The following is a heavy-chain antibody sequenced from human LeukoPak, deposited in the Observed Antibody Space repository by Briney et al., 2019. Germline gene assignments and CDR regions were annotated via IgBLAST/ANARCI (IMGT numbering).Heavy chain of an antibody. J-gene: IGHJ4*02. Sequence: PSETLSLTCTVSGGSISSSSYYWGWIRQPPGKGLEWIGSIYYSGSTYYNPSLKSRVTISVDTSKNQFSLKLSSVTAADTAVYYCARLKSKAAAATIDYWGQGALVTVSS. CDR2: IYYSGST. V-gene: IGHV4-39*01. CDR3: ARLKSKAAAATIDY. CDR1: GGSISSSSYY. D-gene: IGHD6-13*01.